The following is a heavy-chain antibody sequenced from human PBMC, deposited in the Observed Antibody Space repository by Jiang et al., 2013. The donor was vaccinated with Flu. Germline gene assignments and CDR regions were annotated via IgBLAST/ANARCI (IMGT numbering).Heavy chain of an antibody. CDR2: INSDWSST. V-gene: IGHV3-74*03. J-gene: IGHJ4*02. Sequence: QLVESGGGLVQPGGSLRLSCAASGFTFGTYWMHWVRQVPGKGLVWVSRINSDWSSTAYADSVKGRFTISRDNAKNTLYLQMNSLGVEDTAVYYCARGAYYFDFWGQGTLVTVSS. CDR3: ARGAYYFDF. CDR1: GFTFGTYW.